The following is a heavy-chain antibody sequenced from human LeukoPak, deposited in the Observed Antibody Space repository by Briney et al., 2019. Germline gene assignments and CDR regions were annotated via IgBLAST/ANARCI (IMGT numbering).Heavy chain of an antibody. CDR1: GFTFSSYA. Sequence: GGSLRLSCAASGFTFSSYAMSWVRQAPGKGLEWVSAISGSGGSTYYADSVKGRFTISRDNSKNTLYLQMNSLRAEDTAVYYCAKETYYDFWSGPDPKFDYWGQGTLVTVSS. D-gene: IGHD3-3*01. CDR3: AKETYYDFWSGPDPKFDY. V-gene: IGHV3-23*01. CDR2: ISGSGGST. J-gene: IGHJ4*02.